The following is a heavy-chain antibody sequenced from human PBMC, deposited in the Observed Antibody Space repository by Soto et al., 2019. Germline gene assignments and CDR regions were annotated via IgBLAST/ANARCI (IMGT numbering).Heavy chain of an antibody. D-gene: IGHD2-15*01. V-gene: IGHV3-30*18. CDR3: AKDGAPRYCSRSSCHPAGAY. J-gene: IGHJ4*02. CDR1: GFTFSNYG. CDR2: ISYDGSHK. Sequence: QVQLVESGGGVVQPGRSLRLSCAGSGFTFSNYGLHWVRQAPGKGLEWVAVISYDGSHKYYAASVKGRFTISRDNSNNLLYLQVDSVRAEDTAVYYCAKDGAPRYCSRSSCHPAGAYWGQGTLVTVSS.